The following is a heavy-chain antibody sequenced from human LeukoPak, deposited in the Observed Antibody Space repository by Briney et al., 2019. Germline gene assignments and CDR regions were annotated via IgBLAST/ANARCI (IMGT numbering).Heavy chain of an antibody. V-gene: IGHV3-11*05. CDR1: GFTFSDYF. Sequence: GGSLRLSCAASGFTFSDYFMSWIRQPPGKGLEWVSYISGSTTYTNYADSVRGRFTISRDNSKNSLYLQMNSLRAEDTAVYYCARDREVVAFDIWGQGTMVTVSS. J-gene: IGHJ3*02. CDR2: ISGSTTYT. CDR3: ARDREVVAFDI. D-gene: IGHD2-15*01.